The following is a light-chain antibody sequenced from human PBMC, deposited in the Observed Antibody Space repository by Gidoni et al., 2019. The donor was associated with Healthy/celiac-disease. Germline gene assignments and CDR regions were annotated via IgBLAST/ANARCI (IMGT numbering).Light chain of an antibody. CDR3: SSYTSSSILV. J-gene: IGLJ2*01. CDR2: DVT. Sequence: QSALTQPASVSGSPGQSITISCTGTRSDVGGYTYVSWYQQHPGKAPKLVIYDVTNRPSVVSNRFSGSKSGNTASLTISGLQAEDEADYYCSSYTSSSILVFGGGTKLTVL. CDR1: RSDVGGYTY. V-gene: IGLV2-14*03.